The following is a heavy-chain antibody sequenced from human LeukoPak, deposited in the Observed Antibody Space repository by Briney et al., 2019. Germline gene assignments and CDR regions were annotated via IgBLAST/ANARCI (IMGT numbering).Heavy chain of an antibody. D-gene: IGHD5-24*01. CDR1: GFTFSSYA. J-gene: IGHJ4*02. CDR3: AKARGYNSEYYFDY. Sequence: GGSLRLSCAASGFTFSSYAMSWVRQAPGKGLEWVSAISGSGGSTYYADSVKGRFTISRDNSKNSLYLQMNSLRAEDTALYYCAKARGYNSEYYFDYWGQGTLVTVSS. CDR2: ISGSGGST. V-gene: IGHV3-23*01.